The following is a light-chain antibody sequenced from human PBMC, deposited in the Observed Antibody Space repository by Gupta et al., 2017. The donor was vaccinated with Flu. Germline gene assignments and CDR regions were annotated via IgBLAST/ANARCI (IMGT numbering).Light chain of an antibody. J-gene: IGKJ1*01. CDR1: QSIYVW. V-gene: IGKV1-5*03. Sequence: DIKMTQSPSTLSAAVGDRVTITCRASQSIYVWLAWFQQKPGKAPKLLIYKASNLKTGVPPRFSGGGSGTEFTLTITSLQPDDSAIYFCQQYDSFSWTFGQGTKVEVK. CDR3: QQYDSFSWT. CDR2: KAS.